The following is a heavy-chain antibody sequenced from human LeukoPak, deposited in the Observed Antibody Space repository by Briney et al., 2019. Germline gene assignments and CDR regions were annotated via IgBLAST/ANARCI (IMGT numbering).Heavy chain of an antibody. CDR2: IYYSGST. Sequence: SETLSLTCTVSGGSISSSSYYWGWIRQPPGKGLEWIGSIYYSGSTYYNPSLKSRVTISVDTSKNQFSLKLSSVTAADTAVYYCARHLRPAANWFDPWGQGTLVTVSS. CDR3: ARHLRPAANWFDP. J-gene: IGHJ5*02. D-gene: IGHD2-15*01. V-gene: IGHV4-39*01. CDR1: GGSISSSSYY.